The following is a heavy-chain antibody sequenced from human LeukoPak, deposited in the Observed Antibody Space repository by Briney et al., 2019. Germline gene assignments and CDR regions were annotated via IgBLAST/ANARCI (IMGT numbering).Heavy chain of an antibody. V-gene: IGHV1-2*02. CDR2: INPNSGGT. J-gene: IGHJ6*03. CDR3: ARAKNTAMAYYYYYMDV. D-gene: IGHD5-18*01. Sequence: GASVKVSCKASGYTFTGYYLHWVRQAPGQGLEWMGWINPNSGGTNYAQKFQGKVTMTRDTSISTAYMELSRLRSDDTAVYYCARAKNTAMAYYYYYMDVWGEGTTVTVSS. CDR1: GYTFTGYY.